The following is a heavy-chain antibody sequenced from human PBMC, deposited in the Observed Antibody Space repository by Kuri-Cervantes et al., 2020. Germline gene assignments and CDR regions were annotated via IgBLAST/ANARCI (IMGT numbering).Heavy chain of an antibody. CDR3: ARGPRLYSSSWYKTSGASDI. V-gene: IGHV1-8*01. CDR2: MNPNSGNT. Sequence: ASVKVSCKASGYTSTSYDINWVRQATGQGLEWMGWMNPNSGNTGYAQKFQGRVTMTRNTSISTAYMELSSLRSEDTAAYYCARGPRLYSSSWYKTSGASDIWGQGTMVTVSS. CDR1: GYTSTSYD. D-gene: IGHD6-13*01. J-gene: IGHJ3*02.